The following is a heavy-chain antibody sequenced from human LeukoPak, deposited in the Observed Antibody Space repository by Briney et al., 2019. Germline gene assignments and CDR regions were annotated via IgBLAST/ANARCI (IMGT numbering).Heavy chain of an antibody. CDR2: INHSGST. CDR3: AGEGLIVGATIFDY. J-gene: IGHJ4*02. V-gene: IGHV4-34*01. D-gene: IGHD1-26*01. Sequence: SETLSLTCAVYGGSFSGYYWSWIRQPPGKGLEWIGEINHSGSTNYNPSLKSRVTISVDTSKNQFSLKLSSVTAADTAVYYCAGEGLIVGATIFDYWGQGTLVTVSS. CDR1: GGSFSGYY.